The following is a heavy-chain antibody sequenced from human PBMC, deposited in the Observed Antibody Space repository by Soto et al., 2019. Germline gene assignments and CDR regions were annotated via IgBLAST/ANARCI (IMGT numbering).Heavy chain of an antibody. CDR3: ARVSYSGNWFVHSVAGPNWFDP. D-gene: IGHD6-13*01. Sequence: ASVKVSCKASGYSFTNNGISRVRQAPGQGLEWMGWISAYNGNTNYVKKFQGRVTMTTDTSTSTASMELRSLRSDDTAVYYCARVSYSGNWFVHSVAGPNWFDPWGQGTLVTVSS. CDR2: ISAYNGNT. V-gene: IGHV1-18*01. CDR1: GYSFTNNG. J-gene: IGHJ5*02.